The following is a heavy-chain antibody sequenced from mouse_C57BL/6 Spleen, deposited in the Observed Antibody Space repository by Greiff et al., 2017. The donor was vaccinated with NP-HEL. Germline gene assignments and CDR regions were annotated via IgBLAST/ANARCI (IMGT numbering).Heavy chain of an antibody. Sequence: QVQLQQSGAELVKPGASVKISCKASGYAFSSYWMNWVKQRPGKGLEWIGQIYPGDGDTNYNGKFKGKATLTADKSSSTAYMQLSSLTSEDSAVYFCARSAVGEPWFAYWGQRTLVTVSA. V-gene: IGHV1-80*01. CDR3: ARSAVGEPWFAY. D-gene: IGHD1-1*01. CDR2: IYPGDGDT. CDR1: GYAFSSYW. J-gene: IGHJ3*01.